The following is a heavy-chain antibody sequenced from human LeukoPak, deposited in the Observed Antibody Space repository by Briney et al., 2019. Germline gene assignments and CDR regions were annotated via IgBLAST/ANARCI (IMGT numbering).Heavy chain of an antibody. CDR1: GGSISSSTYY. D-gene: IGHD3-10*01. Sequence: SETLSLTCTVSGGSISSSTYYWGWIRQPPGKGLEWIGSIYYSGSTYYNPSLKSRVTISVDTSKNQFSLKLSSVTAADTAVYYCASSGDHDSDYPYYGMDVWGQGTTVTVSS. J-gene: IGHJ6*02. V-gene: IGHV4-39*01. CDR2: IYYSGST. CDR3: ASSGDHDSDYPYYGMDV.